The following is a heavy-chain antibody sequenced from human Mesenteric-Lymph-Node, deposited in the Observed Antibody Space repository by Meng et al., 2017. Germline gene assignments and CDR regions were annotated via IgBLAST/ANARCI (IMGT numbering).Heavy chain of an antibody. D-gene: IGHD2-2*01. J-gene: IGHJ6*02. CDR3: ARDGIVVVPAASTTRVHEQYYYYGMDV. V-gene: IGHV1-18*01. Sequence: ASVKVSCKASGYTFTSYGISWVRQAPGQRLEGMGWISAYNGNTNYAQKLQGRVTMTTDTSTSTAYMELRSLRSDDTAVYYCARDGIVVVPAASTTRVHEQYYYYGMDVWGQGTTVTVSS. CDR1: GYTFTSYG. CDR2: ISAYNGNT.